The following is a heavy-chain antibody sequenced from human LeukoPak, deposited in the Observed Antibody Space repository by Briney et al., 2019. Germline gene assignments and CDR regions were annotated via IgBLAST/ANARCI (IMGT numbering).Heavy chain of an antibody. D-gene: IGHD6-6*01. CDR2: VTAINGNT. CDR3: TRLALRPRGHDY. Sequence: ASVKVSCKASGYEFTNYAISWVRQAPGQGLEWMGCVTAINGNTNYAQKFQGRINMTTDTSTNTAYMDLRGLRSDDTAVYYCTRLALRPRGHDYWGLGTLVTVSS. CDR1: GYEFTNYA. V-gene: IGHV1-18*01. J-gene: IGHJ4*02.